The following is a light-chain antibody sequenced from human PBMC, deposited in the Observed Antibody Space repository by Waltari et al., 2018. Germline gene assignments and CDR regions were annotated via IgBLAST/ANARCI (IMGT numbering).Light chain of an antibody. CDR3: AAWDRSLRIVV. CDR2: SSI. Sequence: QSVLTQPPSASGTPGQRVTIFCSGSSSNLGVETVNWFQQFPGPAPKPLISSSIQRPSGVPDRFSGSKSGTSASLAINGLQSDDEADYYCAAWDRSLRIVVFGGGTKLTVL. V-gene: IGLV1-44*01. J-gene: IGLJ2*01. CDR1: SSNLGVET.